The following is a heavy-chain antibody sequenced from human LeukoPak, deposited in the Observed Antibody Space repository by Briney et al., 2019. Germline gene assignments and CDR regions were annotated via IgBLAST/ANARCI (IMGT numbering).Heavy chain of an antibody. J-gene: IGHJ3*02. D-gene: IGHD2-15*01. V-gene: IGHV3-23*01. CDR2: ISGSGDNT. Sequence: GGSLRLSCAASGFTFSTYAMTWVRQAPGKGLEWVSTISGSGDNTYYADSVRGRFTISRDNSKNTPYVQMNSLRAEDTAVYYCAKDGAYCGACCDSHDAFAIWGQGTMVTVS. CDR1: GFTFSTYA. CDR3: AKDGAYCGACCDSHDAFAI.